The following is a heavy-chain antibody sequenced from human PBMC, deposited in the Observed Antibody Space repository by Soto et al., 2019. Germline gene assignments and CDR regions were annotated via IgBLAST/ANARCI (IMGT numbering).Heavy chain of an antibody. V-gene: IGHV3-30*18. CDR3: AKDIRNVLRYFDWPTAYYYYYGMDV. D-gene: IGHD3-9*01. Sequence: GGSLRLSCAASRFTFSSYGMHWVRQAPGKGLEWVAVISYDGSNKYYADSVKGRFTISRDNSKNTLYLQMNSLRAEDTAVYYCAKDIRNVLRYFDWPTAYYYYYGMDVWGQGTTVTVSS. CDR2: ISYDGSNK. CDR1: RFTFSSYG. J-gene: IGHJ6*02.